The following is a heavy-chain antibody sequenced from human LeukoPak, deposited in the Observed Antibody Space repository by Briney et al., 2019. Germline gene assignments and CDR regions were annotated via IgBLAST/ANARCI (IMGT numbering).Heavy chain of an antibody. Sequence: ASVKASCKASGYTFTSYDINWVRQATGQGLEWMGWMNPNSGNTGYAQKFQGRVTMTRNTSISTAYMELSSLRSEDTAVYYCARGGGSGTLWDFWSGYNYYYGMDVWGQGTTVTVSS. CDR1: GYTFTSYD. J-gene: IGHJ6*02. CDR2: MNPNSGNT. V-gene: IGHV1-8*01. CDR3: ARGGGSGTLWDFWSGYNYYYGMDV. D-gene: IGHD3-3*01.